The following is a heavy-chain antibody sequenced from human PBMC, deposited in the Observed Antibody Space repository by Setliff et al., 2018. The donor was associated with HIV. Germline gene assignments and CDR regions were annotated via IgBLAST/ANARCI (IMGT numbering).Heavy chain of an antibody. Sequence: PSETLSLTCAVYGGSFSGYYWSWIRQPPGKGLEWIGEINHSGSTNYNMSLWSRVTISLDASRNQFSLELISVTAADTAVYYCAGGPGTTSIDYWAQGTLVPVSS. CDR2: INHSGST. V-gene: IGHV4-34*01. CDR3: AGGPGTTSIDY. J-gene: IGHJ4*02. CDR1: GGSFSGYY. D-gene: IGHD1-26*01.